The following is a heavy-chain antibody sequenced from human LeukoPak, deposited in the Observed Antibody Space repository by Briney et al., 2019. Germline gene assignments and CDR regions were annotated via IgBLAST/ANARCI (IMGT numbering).Heavy chain of an antibody. V-gene: IGHV1-69*04. CDR3: ARGDGSYSVDY. CDR1: GGTFSSYA. D-gene: IGHD1-26*01. J-gene: IGHJ4*02. CDR2: IIPILGIA. Sequence: ASVKVSCKASGGTFSSYAISWVRQAPGQGLEWMGRIIPILGIANYAQKFQGRVTMTRDTSTSTVYMELSNLRSEDTAVYYCARGDGSYSVDYWGQGTLVTVSS.